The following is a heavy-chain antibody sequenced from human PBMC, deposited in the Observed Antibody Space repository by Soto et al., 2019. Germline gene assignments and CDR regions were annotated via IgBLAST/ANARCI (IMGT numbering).Heavy chain of an antibody. CDR2: ISGSGGST. J-gene: IGHJ6*02. CDR3: AKGRGQLAYYGMDV. V-gene: IGHV3-23*01. CDR1: GFTFSSYA. D-gene: IGHD6-6*01. Sequence: EVQLLESGGGLVQPGGSLRLSCAASGFTFSSYAMNWVRQAPGQGLEWVSAISGSGGSTYYADSVKGRFTISRDNSKNTVELQMNSLRVEDTAVYDCAKGRGQLAYYGMDVWGQGTTVTVSS.